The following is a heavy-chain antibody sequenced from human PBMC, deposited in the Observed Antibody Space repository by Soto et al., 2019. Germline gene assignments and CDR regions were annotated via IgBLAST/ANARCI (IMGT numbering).Heavy chain of an antibody. CDR2: ISGRGGIT. D-gene: IGHD3-9*01. V-gene: IGHV3-23*01. CDR1: GFTFKNYD. Sequence: EVQLLESGGGLVQPGGPLRLSCVASGFTFKNYDMRWVRQAPGKGIGWVSGISGRGGITYYADSVRGRLTLSRDNSKNTPYLQLNSLGAEDTAIYYCAKDRQFRSYYESAGHYNNWGQGALVTVSS. CDR3: AKDRQFRSYYESAGHYNN. J-gene: IGHJ4*02.